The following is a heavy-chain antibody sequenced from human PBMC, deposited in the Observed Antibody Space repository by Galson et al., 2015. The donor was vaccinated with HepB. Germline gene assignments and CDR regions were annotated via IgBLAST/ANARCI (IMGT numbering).Heavy chain of an antibody. V-gene: IGHV3-53*01. Sequence: SLRLSCAASGFTVSSNYMSWVRQAPGKGLEWVSVIYSGGSTYYADSVKGRFTISRDNSKNTLYLQMNSLRAEDTAVYYCARERHGGNQIYFDYWGQGTLVTVSS. CDR2: IYSGGST. D-gene: IGHD4-23*01. CDR3: ARERHGGNQIYFDY. J-gene: IGHJ4*02. CDR1: GFTVSSNY.